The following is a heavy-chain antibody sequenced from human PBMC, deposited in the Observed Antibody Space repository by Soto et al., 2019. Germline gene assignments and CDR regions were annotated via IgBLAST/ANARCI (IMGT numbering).Heavy chain of an antibody. CDR2: VHHSWGS. Sequence: QVQLQESGPGLVKPSETMSLSCTVSGGSISSYYWSWFRQSPGKRMEWIGYVHHSWGSSYNPSLQIRVAISLHAYKSQFSLKVTSVTATDTAVYYCSRQGFGPLHGLVDVWGQGTTVTVSS. J-gene: IGHJ6*02. V-gene: IGHV4-59*08. CDR3: SRQGFGPLHGLVDV. CDR1: GGSISSYY. D-gene: IGHD3-10*01.